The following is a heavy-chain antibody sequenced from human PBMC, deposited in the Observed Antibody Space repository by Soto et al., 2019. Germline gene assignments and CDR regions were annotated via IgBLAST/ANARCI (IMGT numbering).Heavy chain of an antibody. V-gene: IGHV1-69*02. CDR1: GGTFSSYT. Sequence: SVKGSCKASGGTFSSYTISWVRQAPGQGLEWMGRIIPILGIANYAQKFQGRVTITADKSTSTAYMELSSLRSEDTAVYYCAIMSSSWSRGWFDPWGQGTLVTVSS. J-gene: IGHJ5*02. CDR3: AIMSSSWSRGWFDP. CDR2: IIPILGIA. D-gene: IGHD6-13*01.